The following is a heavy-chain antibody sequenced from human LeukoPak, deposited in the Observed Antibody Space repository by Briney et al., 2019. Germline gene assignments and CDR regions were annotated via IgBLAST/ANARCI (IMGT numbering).Heavy chain of an antibody. J-gene: IGHJ4*02. D-gene: IGHD3-3*01. V-gene: IGHV4-61*02. CDR3: ARPAHDFWSGYYFDY. Sequence: SETLSLTCTVSGGSISSGSYYWSWIRQPAGKGLEWIGRIYTSGSTNYNPSLKSRVTISVDTSKNQFSLKLSSVTAADTAVYYCARPAHDFWSGYYFDYWGQGTLVTVSS. CDR1: GGSISSGSYY. CDR2: IYTSGST.